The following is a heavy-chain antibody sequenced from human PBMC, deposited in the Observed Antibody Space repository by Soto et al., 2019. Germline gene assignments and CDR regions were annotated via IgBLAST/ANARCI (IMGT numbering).Heavy chain of an antibody. Sequence: PGGSLRLSCAASGFTLSTYAMHWVRQAPGKGLEWVAVISHDGRNNYYADSVKGRFTISRDNSKSTLSLQMNSLRPEDTAVYYCARDRDEDGGTSDAFDMWGQGTMVPVSS. V-gene: IGHV3-30*04. J-gene: IGHJ3*02. CDR2: ISHDGRNN. CDR3: ARDRDEDGGTSDAFDM. CDR1: GFTLSTYA. D-gene: IGHD2-15*01.